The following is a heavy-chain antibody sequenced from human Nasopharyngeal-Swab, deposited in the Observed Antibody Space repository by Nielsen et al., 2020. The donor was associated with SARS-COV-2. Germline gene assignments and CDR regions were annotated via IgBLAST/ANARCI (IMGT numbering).Heavy chain of an antibody. CDR3: AKVGGYSYGKRDYFDY. CDR2: IGGSGGST. CDR1: GFTFSGYA. J-gene: IGHJ4*02. Sequence: GESLKISCAASGFTFSGYAMSWVRQAPGKGLEWVSGIGGSGGSTYYADSVKGQFTISRDNSKNTLYLQMNSLRAEDTAVYYCAKVGGYSYGKRDYFDYWGQGTLVTVSS. V-gene: IGHV3-23*01. D-gene: IGHD5-18*01.